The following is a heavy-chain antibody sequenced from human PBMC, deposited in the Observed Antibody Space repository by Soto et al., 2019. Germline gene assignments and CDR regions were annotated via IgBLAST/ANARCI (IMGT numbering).Heavy chain of an antibody. V-gene: IGHV3-11*06. D-gene: IGHD2-15*01. CDR1: GFTFGDSY. CDR2: ISPGSRYP. J-gene: IGHJ5*02. Sequence: VGSVRLSCAVSGFTFGDSYMSWIRQVPGKGLEWLSYISPGSRYPAYADSVKGRLTISRDNAKRSLYLQMMSLTAEDTAIYYCVRGGGGGLFDPWGQGTMVTVSS. CDR3: VRGGGGGLFDP.